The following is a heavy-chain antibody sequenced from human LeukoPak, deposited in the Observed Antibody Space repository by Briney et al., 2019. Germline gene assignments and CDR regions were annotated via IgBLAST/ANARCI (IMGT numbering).Heavy chain of an antibody. CDR2: INHSGST. Sequence: SETLSLTCAVYGGSFSGYYWSWIRQPPGKGLEWIGEINHSGSTNYNPPLKSRVTISVDTSKNQFSLKLNSVTATDTAVYYCARHYGPWGQGTLVTVSS. CDR1: GGSFSGYY. D-gene: IGHD3-16*01. J-gene: IGHJ4*02. V-gene: IGHV4-34*01. CDR3: ARHYGP.